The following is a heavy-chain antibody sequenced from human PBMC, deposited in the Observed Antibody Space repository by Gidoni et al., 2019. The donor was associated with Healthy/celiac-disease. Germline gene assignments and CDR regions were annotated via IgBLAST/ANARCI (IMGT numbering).Heavy chain of an antibody. D-gene: IGHD6-19*01. CDR1: GFTFSSYA. J-gene: IGHJ6*03. CDR2: ISYDGSNK. V-gene: IGHV3-30*04. CDR3: ARERQWLVLGYYYYYMDV. Sequence: QVQLVESGGGVVQPGRSLRLSCAASGFTFSSYAMHWVRQAPGTGLEWVAVISYDGSNKYYADSVKGRITISRDNSKNTLYLQMNSLRAEDTAVYYCARERQWLVLGYYYYYMDVWGKGTTVTVSS.